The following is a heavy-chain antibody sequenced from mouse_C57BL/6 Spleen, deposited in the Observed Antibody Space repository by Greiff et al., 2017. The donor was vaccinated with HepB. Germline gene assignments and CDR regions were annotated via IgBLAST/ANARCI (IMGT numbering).Heavy chain of an antibody. CDR2: IDPEDGET. J-gene: IGHJ4*01. CDR3: ARLTGTGAMDY. CDR1: GFNIKDYY. D-gene: IGHD4-1*01. V-gene: IGHV14-2*01. Sequence: EVQLQQSGAELVKPGASVKLSCTASGFNIKDYYMHWVKQRTEQGLEWIGRIDPEDGETKYAPKFPGKATITADTSSNTAYLQLSSLTSEDTAVYYCARLTGTGAMDYWGQGTSVTVSS.